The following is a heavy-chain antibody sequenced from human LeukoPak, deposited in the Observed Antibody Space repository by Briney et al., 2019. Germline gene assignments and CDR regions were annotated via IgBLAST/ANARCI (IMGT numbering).Heavy chain of an antibody. CDR1: VFTFSDCY. V-gene: IGHV3-11*05. CDR3: TRDPRRLDY. CDR2: ISGNSGDI. J-gene: IGHJ4*02. Sequence: PGGSLRLSFAGSVFTFSDCYMTWVRQAPGKGLEWVSYISGNSGDINYLDSVRGRFTISRDNAKNSLYLQMNSLRVEDTAVYYCTRDPRRLDYLGQGTLVTVSS.